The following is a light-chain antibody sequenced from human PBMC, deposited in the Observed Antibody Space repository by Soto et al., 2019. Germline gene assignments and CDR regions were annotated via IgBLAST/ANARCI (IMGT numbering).Light chain of an antibody. J-gene: IGKJ1*01. CDR1: QSVSSSY. CDR3: QQYGSSVT. CDR2: GAS. Sequence: EIVLTQSPGTLSLSPGERATLSCRASQSVSSSYLAWYQQKPGQAPRLLIYGASSRATGIPDRFSGSGSGKDFTITISRLEPEDFAVYYCQQYGSSVTFGQGTKVEIK. V-gene: IGKV3-20*01.